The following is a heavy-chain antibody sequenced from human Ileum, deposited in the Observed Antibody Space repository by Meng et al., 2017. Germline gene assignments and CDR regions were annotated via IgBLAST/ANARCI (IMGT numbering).Heavy chain of an antibody. D-gene: IGHD3-22*01. CDR2: IFQSGRT. CDR3: ATSNDRDVYYLGY. V-gene: IGHV4-4*02. Sequence: QLQGAGPRLVWPSGTLSLTCAVSGTWWSWVRQPPGKGLEWIGEIFQSGRTNYNPSLKSRVTISIDKSKSQISLQLSAVTAADTAVYSCATSNDRDVYYLGYWGQGTLVTVSS. CDR1: GTW. J-gene: IGHJ4*02.